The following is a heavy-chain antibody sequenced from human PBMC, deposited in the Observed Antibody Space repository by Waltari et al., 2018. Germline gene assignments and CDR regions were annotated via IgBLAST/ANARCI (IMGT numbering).Heavy chain of an antibody. D-gene: IGHD2-8*02. Sequence: QVRLVESGGGVVQPGRSLRLSCECSGITCKSYAIHWVRQPPGKVLGWVAGSSQFGAYTFYADSVKGRFTISRDDSKNTVSLQMHSLRAEDTAGYFCAKDPAYCDYYYYGMDLWGQGTTVTVSS. J-gene: IGHJ6*02. CDR1: GITCKSYA. CDR3: AKDPAYCDYYYYGMDL. V-gene: IGHV3-30*18. CDR2: SSQFGAYT.